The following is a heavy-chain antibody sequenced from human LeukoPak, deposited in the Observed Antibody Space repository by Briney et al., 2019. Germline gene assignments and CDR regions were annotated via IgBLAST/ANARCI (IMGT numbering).Heavy chain of an antibody. D-gene: IGHD6-6*01. Sequence: GASVKVSCKASGYTFTSYYMHWVRQAPGQGLEWMGIINPSGGSTSYAQKFQGRVTMTRDTSTSTVYMELSSLRSEDTAVYYCARDGPRIAALGKDFDYWGQGTLVTVSS. V-gene: IGHV1-46*01. CDR1: GYTFTSYY. CDR2: INPSGGST. CDR3: ARDGPRIAALGKDFDY. J-gene: IGHJ4*02.